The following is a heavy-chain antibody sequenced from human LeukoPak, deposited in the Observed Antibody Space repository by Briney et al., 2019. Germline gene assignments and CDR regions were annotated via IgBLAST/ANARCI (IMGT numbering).Heavy chain of an antibody. V-gene: IGHV4-59*12. Sequence: SETLSLTCTVSGASISDYYWSWIRQPPGKGLEWIGFFSNSGTTNYNPSLKSRVTMSVDTSKNQFSLKLTSVTAADTAVYYCAREGAEVRGVLVKYYFDYWGQGALVTVSS. D-gene: IGHD3-10*01. CDR2: FSNSGTT. CDR3: AREGAEVRGVLVKYYFDY. J-gene: IGHJ4*02. CDR1: GASISDYY.